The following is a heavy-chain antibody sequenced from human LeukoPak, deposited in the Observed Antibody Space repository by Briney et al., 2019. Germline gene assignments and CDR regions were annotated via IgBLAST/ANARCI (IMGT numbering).Heavy chain of an antibody. J-gene: IGHJ4*02. V-gene: IGHV3-48*03. Sequence: PGGSLRLSCAASGFTFSSYEMNWVRQAPGKGLEWVSYISSSGSTIYYADSVKGRFTISRDNAKNSLYLQMNSLRAEDTAVYYCARVRNPLDYWGQGTLVTVSS. D-gene: IGHD1-14*01. CDR1: GFTFSSYE. CDR2: ISSSGSTI. CDR3: ARVRNPLDY.